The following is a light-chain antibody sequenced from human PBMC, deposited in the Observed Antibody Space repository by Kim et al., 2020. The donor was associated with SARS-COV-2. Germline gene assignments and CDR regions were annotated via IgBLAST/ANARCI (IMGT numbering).Light chain of an antibody. CDR2: DVS. Sequence: QSITISCTGTRSDVGGYNYVSWYQQHPGKAPKLMIYDVSNRPSGVSNRFSGSKSGNTASLTISGLQAEDEADYYCSSYISRSTYVFGTGTKVTVL. CDR3: SSYISRSTYV. CDR1: RSDVGGYNY. V-gene: IGLV2-14*03. J-gene: IGLJ1*01.